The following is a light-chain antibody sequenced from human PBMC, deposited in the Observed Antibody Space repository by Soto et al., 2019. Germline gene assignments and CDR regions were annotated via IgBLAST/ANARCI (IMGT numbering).Light chain of an antibody. V-gene: IGLV2-14*01. Sequence: QSALTQPASVSGSPGQSITISCTGTSSDVGGYNYVSWYQQHPGKAPKLMIYDVSNRPSGVSNRFSGSKSGNTASLTISGLQAEDEADYYCSSYTSSILYVFGTATKLTVL. CDR1: SSDVGGYNY. CDR2: DVS. CDR3: SSYTSSILYV. J-gene: IGLJ1*01.